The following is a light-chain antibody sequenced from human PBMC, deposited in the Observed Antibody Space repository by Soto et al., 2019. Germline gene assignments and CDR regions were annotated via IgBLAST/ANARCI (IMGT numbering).Light chain of an antibody. V-gene: IGKV3-20*01. J-gene: IGKJ3*01. CDR3: QQYGSPPFT. CDR1: QSVTSSY. CDR2: GAS. Sequence: EIVLTQSPGTLSLSPGXRLTLSCRASQSVTSSYLAWYQHKPGQAPRLLIYGASTKSTGTPDRFSGSGSGTDFTLTISRLEPEDFAVYYCQQYGSPPFTFGPGTKVDIK.